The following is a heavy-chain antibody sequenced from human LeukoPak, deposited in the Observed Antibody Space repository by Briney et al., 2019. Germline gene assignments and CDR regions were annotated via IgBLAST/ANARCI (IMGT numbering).Heavy chain of an antibody. V-gene: IGHV4-39*01. J-gene: IGHJ2*01. CDR2: IYYSGST. CDR3: ARAPVISVAGTKYFDL. Sequence: SETLSLTCTVSGGSISSSSYYWGWIRQPPGKGLEWIGSIYYSGSTYYNPSLKSRVTISVDTSKNQFSLKLSSVTAADTAVYCCARAPVISVAGTKYFDLWGRGTLVTVSS. CDR1: GGSISSSSYY. D-gene: IGHD6-19*01.